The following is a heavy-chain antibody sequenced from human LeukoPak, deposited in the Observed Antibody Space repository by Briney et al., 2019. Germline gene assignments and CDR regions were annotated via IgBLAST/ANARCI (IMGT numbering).Heavy chain of an antibody. Sequence: GESLKISCKDSGDSFTSYWIGWVRQMPGKGLECLGIIFPGDSDTRYSPSFQGQVTISADKSISTAYLQWSSLKASDTAMYYCARRTGGQNAFDIWGQGTMITVSS. CDR2: IFPGDSDT. J-gene: IGHJ3*02. CDR3: ARRTGGQNAFDI. V-gene: IGHV5-51*01. D-gene: IGHD3/OR15-3a*01. CDR1: GDSFTSYW.